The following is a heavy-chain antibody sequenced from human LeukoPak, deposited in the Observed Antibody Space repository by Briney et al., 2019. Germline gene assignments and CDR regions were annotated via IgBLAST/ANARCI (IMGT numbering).Heavy chain of an antibody. CDR3: ARDRQWELLP. Sequence: GGSLRLSCAASGFTFSSYAMHWVRQAPGKGLEWVAVISYDGSNKYYADSVKGRFTISRDNSKNTLYLQMNSLRAEDTAVYYCARDRQWELLPWGQGTLVTVSS. J-gene: IGHJ5*02. CDR1: GFTFSSYA. D-gene: IGHD1-26*01. V-gene: IGHV3-30-3*01. CDR2: ISYDGSNK.